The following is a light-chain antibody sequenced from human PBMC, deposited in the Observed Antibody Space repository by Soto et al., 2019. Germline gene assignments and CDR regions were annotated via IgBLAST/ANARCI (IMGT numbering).Light chain of an antibody. V-gene: IGKV3-20*01. CDR1: QSVSSSY. CDR2: GAS. J-gene: IGKJ5*01. CDR3: QQYGGSPRIT. Sequence: DIVLTQSPGTLSLSPGERATLSCRAIQSVSSSYLAWYQQKPGQPPRLLIYGASNRATGIPDRFSGSGSGTDFTLIINRLEPEDVAIYYCQQYGGSPRITFGQGTRLENK.